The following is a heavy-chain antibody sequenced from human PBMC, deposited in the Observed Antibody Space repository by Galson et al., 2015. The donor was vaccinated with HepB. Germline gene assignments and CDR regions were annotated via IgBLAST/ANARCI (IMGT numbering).Heavy chain of an antibody. CDR3: AKPLSSGSIGGFDY. J-gene: IGHJ4*02. CDR1: GFTFNGYA. Sequence: SLRLSCAASGFTFNGYAMNWVRQAPGKGLEWVSAISFSGSSTFYADSVKGRFTMSRDNSKNTLYLQMYSLRAEDTAVYYCAKPLSSGSIGGFDYWGQGTLVTVSS. CDR2: ISFSGSST. D-gene: IGHD3-22*01. V-gene: IGHV3-23*01.